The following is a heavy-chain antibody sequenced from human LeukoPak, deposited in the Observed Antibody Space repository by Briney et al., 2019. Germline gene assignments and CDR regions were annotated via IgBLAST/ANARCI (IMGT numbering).Heavy chain of an antibody. Sequence: SQTXXLXCTVSGGSISSXXYYWSWXRQPPGXGLEWIGYIYYSGSTYYNPSLKSRVTISVDTSKNQFSLKLSSVTAADTAVYYCARGTYCSSTSCYTTSDAFDIWGQGTMVTVSS. V-gene: IGHV4-30-4*08. CDR1: GGSISSXXYY. CDR3: ARGTYCSSTSCYTTSDAFDI. CDR2: IYYSGST. J-gene: IGHJ3*02. D-gene: IGHD2-2*02.